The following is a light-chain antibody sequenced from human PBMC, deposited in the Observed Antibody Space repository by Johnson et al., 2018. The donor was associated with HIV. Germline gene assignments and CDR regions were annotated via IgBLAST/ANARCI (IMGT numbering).Light chain of an antibody. Sequence: QSVLTQPPSVSAAPGQKVTISCSGSSSNIGNNYVSWYQQLPGTAPKLLIYDNNKRPSGIPDRFSGSKSGTSATLGITGLQTGAEADYYCGTWDSSLSSGRWFFGTGTQVPVL. CDR1: SSNIGNNY. CDR2: DNN. J-gene: IGLJ1*01. CDR3: GTWDSSLSSGRWF. V-gene: IGLV1-51*01.